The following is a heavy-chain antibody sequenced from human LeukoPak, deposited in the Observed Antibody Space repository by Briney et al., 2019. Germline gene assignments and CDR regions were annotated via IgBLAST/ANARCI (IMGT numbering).Heavy chain of an antibody. Sequence: ASVKVSCKASGYTFTGYYTHWVRQAPGQGLEWMGWINPNSGGTNYAQKFQGRVTMTRDTSISTAYMELSRLRSDDTAVYYCARGSRITIFGVVDAFDIWGQGTMVTVSS. D-gene: IGHD3-3*01. CDR3: ARGSRITIFGVVDAFDI. CDR1: GYTFTGYY. J-gene: IGHJ3*02. CDR2: INPNSGGT. V-gene: IGHV1-2*02.